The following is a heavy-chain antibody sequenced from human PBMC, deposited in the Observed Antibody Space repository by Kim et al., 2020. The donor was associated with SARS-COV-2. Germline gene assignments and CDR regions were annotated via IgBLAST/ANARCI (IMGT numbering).Heavy chain of an antibody. CDR3: ARKGIANALDI. CDR1: GGSISSGGYY. CDR2: IFYSGTT. J-gene: IGHJ3*02. D-gene: IGHD6-13*01. V-gene: IGHV4-31*03. Sequence: SETLSLTCTVSGGSISSGGYYWSWIRQHPGKGLECIGYIFYSGTTYYNPSLKSRVTISADSSKNQFSLKLTSVTAADTAVYYCARKGIANALDIWGQGTMVTVSS.